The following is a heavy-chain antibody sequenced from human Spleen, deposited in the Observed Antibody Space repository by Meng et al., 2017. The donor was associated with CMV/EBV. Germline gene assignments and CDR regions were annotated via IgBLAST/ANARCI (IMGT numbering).Heavy chain of an antibody. CDR1: GGTFNYYA. J-gene: IGHJ6*02. CDR2: VIPIFGIS. V-gene: IGHV1-69*05. CDR3: ARESYSSSSVYYYYYGMDV. D-gene: IGHD6-6*01. Sequence: SVKVSCKASGGTFNYYAISWVRQAPGQGLEWMGGVIPIFGISNYAQKFQGRVTITTDESTSTAYMELSSLRSEDTAVYYCARESYSSSSVYYYYYGMDVWGQGTTVTVSS.